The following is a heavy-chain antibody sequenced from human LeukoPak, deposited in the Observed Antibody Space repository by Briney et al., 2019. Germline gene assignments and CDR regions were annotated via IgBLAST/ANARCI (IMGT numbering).Heavy chain of an antibody. V-gene: IGHV1-69*13. Sequence: SVKVSCKASGYTFTNYYMHCVRQAPGQGLEWVGGIIPMSGTANYAQKFQGRVTITADESTSTAYMELSSLRSEDTAIYYCASPVKYYDTWSGYPPFDYWGQGTLVTVSS. CDR2: IIPMSGTA. CDR1: GYTFTNYY. CDR3: ASPVKYYDTWSGYPPFDY. J-gene: IGHJ4*02. D-gene: IGHD3-3*01.